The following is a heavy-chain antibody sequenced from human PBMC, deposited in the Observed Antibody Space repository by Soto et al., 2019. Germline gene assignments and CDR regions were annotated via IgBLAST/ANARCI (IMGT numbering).Heavy chain of an antibody. V-gene: IGHV5-10-1*01. Sequence: GESLKISWKGSGYSFTSCWISWVRQMPGEGLEWMGRIDPSDSYTNYSPSFQGHVTISADKSISTAYLQWSSLKASDTAMYYCARHIVLVPSAISYAGMDFWGQGTTVTVSS. CDR1: GYSFTSCW. CDR2: IDPSDSYT. J-gene: IGHJ6*02. CDR3: ARHIVLVPSAISYAGMDF. D-gene: IGHD2-2*02.